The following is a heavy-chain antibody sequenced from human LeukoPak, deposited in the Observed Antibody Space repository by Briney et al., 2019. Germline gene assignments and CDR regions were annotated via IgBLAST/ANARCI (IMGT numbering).Heavy chain of an antibody. V-gene: IGHV1-2*02. Sequence: ASVKVSCKASGYTFTGYYMHWVRQAPGQGLEWMGWINLNSGDTKYAQKFQGRVTMTRDTSISTAYMELSRLRSDDTAVYYCARGPVPALNYYYYYMDVWGKGTTVTVSS. J-gene: IGHJ6*03. CDR2: INLNSGDT. CDR3: ARGPVPALNYYYYYMDV. CDR1: GYTFTGYY.